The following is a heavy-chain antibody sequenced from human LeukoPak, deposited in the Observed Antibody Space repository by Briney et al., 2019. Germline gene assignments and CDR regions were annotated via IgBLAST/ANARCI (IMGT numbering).Heavy chain of an antibody. J-gene: IGHJ4*02. CDR3: ARELRFPPGD. CDR1: GGSFSGYY. CDR2: INHSGST. D-gene: IGHD4-17*01. Sequence: SETLSLTCAVYGGSFSGYYWSWIRQPPGKGLEWIGEINHSGSTNYNPSLKSRVTISVDTSKNQFSLKLSSVTAADTAVYYCARELRFPPGDWGQGTLVTVSS. V-gene: IGHV4-34*01.